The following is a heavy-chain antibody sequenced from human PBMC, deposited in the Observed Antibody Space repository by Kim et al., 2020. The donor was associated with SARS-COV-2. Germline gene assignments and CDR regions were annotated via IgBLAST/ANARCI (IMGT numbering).Heavy chain of an antibody. D-gene: IGHD3-16*01. J-gene: IGHJ6*01. CDR1: GFTFSSYD. CDR2: ISYDGSNK. CDR3: ANEQTSSTMIIGRAGYYG. Sequence: GGSLRLSCAASGFTFSSYDMLWVRQAPGKGLEWVAVISYDGSNKYYADSVKGRFTITRANSKTTLYLQMNSLSAEDTAVYYCANEQTSSTMIIGRAGYYG. V-gene: IGHV3-30*18.